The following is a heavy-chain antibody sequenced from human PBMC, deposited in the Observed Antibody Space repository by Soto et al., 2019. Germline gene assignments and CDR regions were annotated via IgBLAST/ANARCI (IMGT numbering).Heavy chain of an antibody. J-gene: IGHJ6*02. CDR1: GITLSNYF. CDR2: ISYDGSNK. V-gene: IGHV3-30-3*01. CDR3: VAGEQDSAMVV. Sequence: QVQLVESGGGVVQPGRSLRLSCAASGITLSNYFMYWVRQAPGKGLEWVAAISYDGSNKHYADSVKGRFTISRDNSKDALDLQTKSRRAEDTAVYYCVAGEQDSAMVVWGQRTTVTVSS. D-gene: IGHD2-15*01.